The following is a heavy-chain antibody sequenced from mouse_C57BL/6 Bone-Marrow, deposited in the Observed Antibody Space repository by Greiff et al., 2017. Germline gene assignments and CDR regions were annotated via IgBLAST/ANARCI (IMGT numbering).Heavy chain of an antibody. CDR2: IYPRSGNT. D-gene: IGHD1-1*02. CDR1: GYTFTSYG. J-gene: IGHJ1*03. CDR3: ARDGGLWHGYFDV. Sequence: QVQLKQSGAELARPGASVKLSCKASGYTFTSYGISWVKQRTGQGLEWIGEIYPRSGNTYYNEKFKGKATLTADKSSSTAYMELRSLTSEDSAVYFCARDGGLWHGYFDVWGRGTTVTVSS. V-gene: IGHV1-81*01.